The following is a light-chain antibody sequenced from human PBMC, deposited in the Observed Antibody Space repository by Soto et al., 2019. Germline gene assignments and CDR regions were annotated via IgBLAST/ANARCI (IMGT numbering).Light chain of an antibody. V-gene: IGLV2-8*01. CDR2: EVN. Sequence: QSARTQPPSASGSPGQSVSISCTGTSSDVGGYNYVPWYQQHPGKAPKLMIYEVNKRPSGVPDRFSGSKSGNTASLTVSGLQAEDEADYYCSSYAGSSNVFGTGTKVTVL. CDR3: SSYAGSSNV. CDR1: SSDVGGYNY. J-gene: IGLJ1*01.